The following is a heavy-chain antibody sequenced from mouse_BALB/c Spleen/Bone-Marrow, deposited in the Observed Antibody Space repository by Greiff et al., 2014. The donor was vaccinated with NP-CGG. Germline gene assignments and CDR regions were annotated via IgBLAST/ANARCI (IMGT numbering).Heavy chain of an antibody. CDR2: IYPGNVNT. J-gene: IGHJ4*01. CDR1: GYTFTSYY. V-gene: IGHV1S56*01. D-gene: IGHD1-1*01. Sequence: VQLQQSGPELVKPGASVRISCKASGYTFTSYYIHWVKQRPGQGLEWIGWIYPGNVNTKYNEKFKGKATLNAEKSSSTAYMQLSSLTSEDSAVYFCARFYYGSSYAMDYWGQGTSVTVSS. CDR3: ARFYYGSSYAMDY.